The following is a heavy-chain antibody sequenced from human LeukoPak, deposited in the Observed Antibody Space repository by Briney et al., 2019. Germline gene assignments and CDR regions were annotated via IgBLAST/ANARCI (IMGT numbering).Heavy chain of an antibody. Sequence: ASVKVSCKASGYTFTSYDINWVRQATGPGLEWMGWMNLNSGNTGYAHKFQGRVTMTRNTSISTAYMELRSLRSEDTAVYYFAREDSSSWYSVDYWGQGTLVTVSS. D-gene: IGHD6-13*01. J-gene: IGHJ4*02. CDR3: AREDSSSWYSVDY. CDR2: MNLNSGNT. CDR1: GYTFTSYD. V-gene: IGHV1-8*01.